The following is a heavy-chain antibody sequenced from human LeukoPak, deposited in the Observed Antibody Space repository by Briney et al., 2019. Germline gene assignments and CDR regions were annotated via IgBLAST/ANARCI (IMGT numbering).Heavy chain of an antibody. D-gene: IGHD3-22*01. V-gene: IGHV4-39*01. CDR3: ARTGYDSSGYHDY. CDR2: IYYSGST. CDR1: GGSIRSSSYD. Sequence: SETLSLTCTVAGGSIRSSSYDWGWIRQPPGKGLEWIGSIYYSGSTYYNPSLKSRVTISVDTSKNQFSLKLSSVTAADTAVYYCARTGYDSSGYHDYWGQGTLVTVSS. J-gene: IGHJ4*02.